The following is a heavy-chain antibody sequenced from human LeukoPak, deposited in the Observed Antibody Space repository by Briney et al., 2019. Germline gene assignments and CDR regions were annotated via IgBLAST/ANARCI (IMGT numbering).Heavy chain of an antibody. V-gene: IGHV3-74*01. CDR1: GFTFSSYW. CDR2: INSDGSST. J-gene: IGHJ4*02. CDR3: ARVCVSGWTECMDY. Sequence: GGSLRLSCAASGFTFSSYWMHWVRQAPGKGLVWVSRINSDGSSTSYADSVKGRFTISRDNAKNTLYLQMNSLRAEDTAVYYCARVCVSGWTECMDYWGQGILVTVST. D-gene: IGHD6-19*01.